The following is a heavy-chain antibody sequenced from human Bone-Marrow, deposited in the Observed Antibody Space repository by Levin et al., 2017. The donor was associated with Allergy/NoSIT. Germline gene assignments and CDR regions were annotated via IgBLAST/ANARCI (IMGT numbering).Heavy chain of an antibody. V-gene: IGHV3-23*01. J-gene: IGHJ4*02. D-gene: IGHD2-15*01. CDR2: ISRSGGLT. CDR3: AKCRGGGGHTGYHFDS. CDR1: GFPFDTYA. Sequence: QAGGSLRLSCAASGFPFDTYAMTWVRQAPGKGLEWVSLISRSGGLTLYADSVRGRFTISRDSDRNMVFLQMDSLRVDDTAVYYCAKCRGGGGHTGYHFDSWGQGALVTVSS.